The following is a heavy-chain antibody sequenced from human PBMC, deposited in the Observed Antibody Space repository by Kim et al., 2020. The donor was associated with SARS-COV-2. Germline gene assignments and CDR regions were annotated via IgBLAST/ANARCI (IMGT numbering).Heavy chain of an antibody. J-gene: IGHJ4*02. CDR1: GGSFSGYY. D-gene: IGHD3-16*02. CDR2: INHSGST. CDR3: ARALYDYVWGSYRYTGHFDY. V-gene: IGHV4-34*01. Sequence: ETLSLTCAVYGGSFSGYYWSWIRQPPGKGLEWIGEINHSGSTNYNPSLKSRVTISVDTSKNQFSLKLSSVTAADTAVYYCARALYDYVWGSYRYTGHFDYWGQGTLVTVSS.